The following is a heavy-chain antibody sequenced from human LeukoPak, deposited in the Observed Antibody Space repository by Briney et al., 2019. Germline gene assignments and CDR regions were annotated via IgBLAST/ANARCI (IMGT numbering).Heavy chain of an antibody. V-gene: IGHV4-39*01. CDR2: IDYSGST. CDR1: GGSISSSSYY. J-gene: IGHJ4*02. D-gene: IGHD4-23*01. CDR3: ARQIGAGRWSFDY. Sequence: SETLSLTCTVSGGSISSSSYYWGWIRQPPGKGLEWIGSIDYSGSTYYNPSLKSRVTISIDTSENQFSLKLASVTAADTAVYCCARQIGAGRWSFDYWGQGTLVTVSS.